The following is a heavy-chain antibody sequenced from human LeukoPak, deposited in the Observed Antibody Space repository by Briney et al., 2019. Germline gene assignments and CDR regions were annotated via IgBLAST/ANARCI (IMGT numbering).Heavy chain of an antibody. D-gene: IGHD2-2*01. CDR1: GFTFSSYE. J-gene: IGHJ5*02. Sequence: PGGSLRLSCAGSGFTFSSYEMNWVRQAPGKRLQWVSYISSSGDKIYYANSVKGQFTISRDNAKNSLSLQMSSLRVEDTAVYYCARGHRPQYTSVCDNWFDPWGQGPLVTASS. V-gene: IGHV3-48*03. CDR2: ISSSGDKI. CDR3: ARGHRPQYTSVCDNWFDP.